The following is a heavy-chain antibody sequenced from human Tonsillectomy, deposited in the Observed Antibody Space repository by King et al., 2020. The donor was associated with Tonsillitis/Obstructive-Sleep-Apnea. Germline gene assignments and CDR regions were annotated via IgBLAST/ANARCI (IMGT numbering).Heavy chain of an antibody. CDR2: ISWNSGSI. Sequence: VQLVESGVGLVQPGRSLRLSCAASGFTFDDYAMHWVRQAPGKGLEWVSGISWNSGSIGYADSVKGRFTISRDNAKNSLYLQMNSLRAEDTALYYCAKQRVGATSFDYWGQGTLVTVSS. CDR1: GFTFDDYA. V-gene: IGHV3-9*01. D-gene: IGHD1-26*01. J-gene: IGHJ4*02. CDR3: AKQRVGATSFDY.